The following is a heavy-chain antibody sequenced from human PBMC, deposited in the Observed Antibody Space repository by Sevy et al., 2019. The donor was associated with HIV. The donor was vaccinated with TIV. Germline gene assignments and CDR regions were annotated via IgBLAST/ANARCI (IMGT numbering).Heavy chain of an antibody. CDR3: ARGKSGYGYALNY. Sequence: GRSLRLSCAASGFTVNSNYMTWVRQAPGKGLEGVSVIHSDDTTYQAVSVKDRFTISRDNSKNKLYLHMSSLRAEDTAVYYCARGKSGYGYALNYWGQGTLVTVSS. J-gene: IGHJ4*02. CDR1: GFTVNSNY. V-gene: IGHV3-66*01. CDR2: IHSDDTT. D-gene: IGHD5-18*01.